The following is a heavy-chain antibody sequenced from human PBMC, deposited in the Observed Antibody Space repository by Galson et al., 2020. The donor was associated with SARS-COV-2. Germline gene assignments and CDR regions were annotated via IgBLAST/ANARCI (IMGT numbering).Heavy chain of an antibody. CDR3: ARAGGGLGLSFDYCDH. CDR2: VHYSGST. CDR1: GFSMTIYNYC. J-gene: IGHJ4*02. Sequence: SETLSLTCDVSGFSMTIYNYCCSWLRQPPGKGLEWIGYVHYSGSTYYSPSLKSRVTMSVDTSKNQFSLKLSSVTAADTAVYYCARAGGGLGLSFDYCDHWGQGTLVTVSS. D-gene: IGHD3-16*01. V-gene: IGHV4-30-4*07.